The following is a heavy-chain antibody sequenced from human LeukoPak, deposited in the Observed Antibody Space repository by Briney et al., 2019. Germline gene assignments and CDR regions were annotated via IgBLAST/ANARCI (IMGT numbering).Heavy chain of an antibody. CDR2: IYYSGGT. CDR3: AREGVGATIFDY. CDR1: GGSISSYY. D-gene: IGHD1-26*01. J-gene: IGHJ4*02. Sequence: SETLSFTCTVSGGSISSYYWCWIRQPPGKGLEWVGYIYYSGGTNYSPSPKSRVTISVDKSKNQFSLKLSSLTAADTAVDYCAREGVGATIFDYWGQGTLVTVS. V-gene: IGHV4-59*01.